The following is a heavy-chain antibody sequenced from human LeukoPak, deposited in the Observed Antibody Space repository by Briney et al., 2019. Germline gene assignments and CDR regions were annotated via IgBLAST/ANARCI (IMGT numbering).Heavy chain of an antibody. CDR1: GGSITNYY. CDR2: IYYSGST. V-gene: IGHV4-59*01. Sequence: SETLSLTCTVSGGSITNYYWSWIRQPPGKGLEWIGYIYYSGSTNYNPSLKGRVTMSVDTSKNQFSLKLNSVTAADTAVYYCAREGADSSSYDYWGQGTLVTVSS. CDR3: AREGADSSSYDY. J-gene: IGHJ4*02. D-gene: IGHD6-6*01.